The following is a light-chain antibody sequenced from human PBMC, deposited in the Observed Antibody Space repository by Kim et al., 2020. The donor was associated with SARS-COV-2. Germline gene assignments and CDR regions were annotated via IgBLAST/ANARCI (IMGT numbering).Light chain of an antibody. CDR1: QSISSW. J-gene: IGKJ1*01. V-gene: IGKV1-5*03. CDR2: KAS. Sequence: GDRVTITCRASQSISSWLAWYQQKPGKAPKLLIYKASSLESGVPSRFSGSGSGTEFTLTISSLQPDDFATYYCQQYNSYPWTFGQGTKVDIK. CDR3: QQYNSYPWT.